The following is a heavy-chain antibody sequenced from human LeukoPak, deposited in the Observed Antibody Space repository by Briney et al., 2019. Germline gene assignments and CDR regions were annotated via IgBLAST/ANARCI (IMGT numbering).Heavy chain of an antibody. CDR1: GYTFTGYY. Sequence: ASVNVSCKASGYTFTGYYMHWVRQAPGQGLEWMGWIKLNSGDTNYAQKFQGRVTMTRDTPISTGYMELSRLRSDDTAVYYCARSHYYDSSGYYTFDYWGQGTLVTVPS. J-gene: IGHJ4*02. CDR2: IKLNSGDT. D-gene: IGHD3-22*01. V-gene: IGHV1-2*02. CDR3: ARSHYYDSSGYYTFDY.